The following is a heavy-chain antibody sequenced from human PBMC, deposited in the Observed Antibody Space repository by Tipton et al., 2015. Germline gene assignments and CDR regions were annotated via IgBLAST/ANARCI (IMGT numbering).Heavy chain of an antibody. Sequence: TLSLTCAVYGGSFRGYYWCWVRQPPETGLEWIGAINHSGRTNYNTSLKSRVTISVDTSKNQFSLNLRSVTAADTAVYYCAGGDDILAYLSFDLWGRVTLVSVSA. CDR3: AGGDDILAYLSFDL. CDR2: INHSGRT. J-gene: IGHJ2*01. D-gene: IGHD3-9*01. V-gene: IGHV4-34*01. CDR1: GGSFRGYY.